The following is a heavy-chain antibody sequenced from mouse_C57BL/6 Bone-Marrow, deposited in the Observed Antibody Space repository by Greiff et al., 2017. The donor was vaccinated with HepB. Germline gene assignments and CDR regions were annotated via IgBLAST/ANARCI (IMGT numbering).Heavy chain of an antibody. CDR2: ISSGGSYT. CDR3: ARSMVTTGAWFAY. D-gene: IGHD2-2*01. CDR1: GFTFSSYG. V-gene: IGHV5-6*01. J-gene: IGHJ3*01. Sequence: EVHLVESGGDLVKPGGSLKLSCAASGFTFSSYGMSWVRQTPDKRLEWVATISSGGSYTYYPDSVKGRFTISRDNAKNTLYLQMSSLKSEDTAMYYCARSMVTTGAWFAYWGQGTLVTVSA.